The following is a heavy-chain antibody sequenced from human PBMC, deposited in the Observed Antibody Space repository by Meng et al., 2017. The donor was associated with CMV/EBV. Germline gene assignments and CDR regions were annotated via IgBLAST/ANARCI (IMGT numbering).Heavy chain of an antibody. D-gene: IGHD2-2*02. CDR2: INHSGST. V-gene: IGHV4-34*01. CDR3: ARGVRPGYCSSTSCYTGRPFHYYYYGMDV. J-gene: IGHJ6*02. Sequence: GSLRLSCAVYGGSFSGYYWSWIRQPPGKGLEWIGEINHSGSTNYNPSLKSRVTISVDTSKNQFSLKLSSVTAADTAVYYCARGVRPGYCSSTSCYTGRPFHYYYYGMDVWGQGTLVTVSS. CDR1: GGSFSGYY.